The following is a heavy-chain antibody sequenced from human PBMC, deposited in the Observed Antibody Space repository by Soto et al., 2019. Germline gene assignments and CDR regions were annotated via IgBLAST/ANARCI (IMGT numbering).Heavy chain of an antibody. J-gene: IGHJ4*02. Sequence: SETLSLTCAVYGGSFSGYYWSWIRQTPGKGLEWIGEINHGGSANYNPALKSRVTISVDTSKKQFSLKLSSVTAADTAVYYCARRYCSGGYCSSTFDFWGQGTLVTVSS. V-gene: IGHV4-34*01. CDR3: ARRYCSGGYCSSTFDF. CDR1: GGSFSGYY. CDR2: INHGGSA. D-gene: IGHD2-15*01.